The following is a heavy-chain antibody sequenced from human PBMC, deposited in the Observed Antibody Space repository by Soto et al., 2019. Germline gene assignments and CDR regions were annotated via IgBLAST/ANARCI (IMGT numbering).Heavy chain of an antibody. D-gene: IGHD5-12*01. CDR3: ARANSGDDDEFDY. CDR1: GYTFTGYY. CDR2: INPNSGDT. Sequence: GASVNVSCKASGYTFTGYYMHWVRQAPGQGLEWMAWINPNSGDTSYAQRFQGRVTVTRDKSITSAYMELSRLRSDDTAVYYCARANSGDDDEFDYWGQGTPVTVSS. J-gene: IGHJ4*02. V-gene: IGHV1-2*02.